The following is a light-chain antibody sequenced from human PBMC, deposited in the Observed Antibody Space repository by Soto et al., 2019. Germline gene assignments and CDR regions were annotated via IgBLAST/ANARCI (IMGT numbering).Light chain of an antibody. CDR3: QQYNSWYT. J-gene: IGKJ2*01. V-gene: IGKV1-5*03. Sequence: DIQMTQSPSTLFVSIGDRVTITCRASQSISSWLAWYQQKPGKAPKLLIYKASTLESGVPSRFSGSGSGTEFTLTISSLQPDDFATYYCQQYNSWYTFGQGTKLEI. CDR2: KAS. CDR1: QSISSW.